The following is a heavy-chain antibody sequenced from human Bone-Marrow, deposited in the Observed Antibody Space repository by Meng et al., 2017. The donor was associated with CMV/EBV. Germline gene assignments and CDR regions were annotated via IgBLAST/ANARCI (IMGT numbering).Heavy chain of an antibody. CDR2: ISSSSSYI. CDR1: GFTFSSYS. J-gene: IGHJ5*02. V-gene: IGHV3-21*01. CDR3: ARDLLSGGYCSSTSCSNWFDP. Sequence: GESLKISCAASGFTFSSYSMNWVRQAPGKGLEWVSSISSSSSYIYYADSVKGRFTISRDNAKNSLYLQMNSLRAEDTAVYYCARDLLSGGYCSSTSCSNWFDPRGQGTLVTVSS. D-gene: IGHD2-2*01.